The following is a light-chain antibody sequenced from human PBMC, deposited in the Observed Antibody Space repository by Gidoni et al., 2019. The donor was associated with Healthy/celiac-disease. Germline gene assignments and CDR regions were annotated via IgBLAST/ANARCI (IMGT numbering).Light chain of an antibody. CDR1: SRDVGGYNY. CDR3: SSYPSSSTLV. V-gene: IGLV2-14*01. J-gene: IGLJ2*01. Sequence: QSALTQPASVSGSPGQSITISCTGTSRDVGGYNYVSWYQQHPGKAPKLMIYDVSNRPSGVSNRFSGSQSGNTASLPLSGLQAEDEADYYCSSYPSSSTLVFGGGTKLTVL. CDR2: DVS.